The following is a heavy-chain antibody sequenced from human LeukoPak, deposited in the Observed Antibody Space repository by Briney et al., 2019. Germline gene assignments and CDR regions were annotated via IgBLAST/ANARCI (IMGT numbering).Heavy chain of an antibody. Sequence: SVKVSCQASGGTFSSYTISWVRQAPGQGPEWMARITPLLGIIKYSQTFQGRVTVTAVKFTNTVYMELSSLRSEDTAVYYCAREEGGYCGGDCYPLAFDLWGRGTLVTVSS. D-gene: IGHD2-21*02. CDR1: GGTFSSYT. CDR3: AREEGGYCGGDCYPLAFDL. CDR2: ITPLLGII. J-gene: IGHJ4*02. V-gene: IGHV1-69*04.